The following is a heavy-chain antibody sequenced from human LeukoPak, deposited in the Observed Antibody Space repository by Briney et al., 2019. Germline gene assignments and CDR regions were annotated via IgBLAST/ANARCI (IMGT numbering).Heavy chain of an antibody. Sequence: SETLSLNCAVSGASINDFYWTWIRQPPGKGLEWIGYVYYGGSTNYNPSLKSRVSMSVDTSKNQFSLTLASVTVADTAFYYCARGGIRGYSAFDNLDFWGLGTHVIVSS. D-gene: IGHD5-12*01. CDR3: ARGGIRGYSAFDNLDF. J-gene: IGHJ4*02. CDR1: GASINDFY. V-gene: IGHV4-59*01. CDR2: VYYGGST.